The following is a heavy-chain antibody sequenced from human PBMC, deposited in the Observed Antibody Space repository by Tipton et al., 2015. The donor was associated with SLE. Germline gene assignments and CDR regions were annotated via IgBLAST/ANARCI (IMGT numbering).Heavy chain of an antibody. V-gene: IGHV4-59*01. J-gene: IGHJ1*01. CDR2: IYYSGST. Sequence: TLSLTCTVSGGSISSYYWSWIRQPPGKGLEWIGYIYYSGSTNYNPSLKSRVTISVDTSKNLFSLKPSSVTAADTAVYYCARVRGRGYFQHWGQGTLVTVSS. CDR1: GGSISSYY. D-gene: IGHD3-10*01. CDR3: ARVRGRGYFQH.